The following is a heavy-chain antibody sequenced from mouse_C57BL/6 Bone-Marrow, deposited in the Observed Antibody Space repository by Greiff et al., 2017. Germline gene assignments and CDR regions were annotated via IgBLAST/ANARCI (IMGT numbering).Heavy chain of an antibody. CDR2: IDPENGDT. Sequence: VQLKESGAELVRPGASVKLSCTASGFNIKDDYMHWVKQRPEQGLEWIGWIDPENGDTEYASKFQGKATITADTSSNTAYLQLSSLTSEDTAVYYCTTEGTTVVADYYAMDYWGQGTSVTVSS. D-gene: IGHD1-1*01. V-gene: IGHV14-4*01. J-gene: IGHJ4*01. CDR3: TTEGTTVVADYYAMDY. CDR1: GFNIKDDY.